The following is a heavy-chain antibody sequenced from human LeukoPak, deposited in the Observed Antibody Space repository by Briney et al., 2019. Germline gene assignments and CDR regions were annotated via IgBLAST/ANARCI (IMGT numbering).Heavy chain of an antibody. J-gene: IGHJ5*02. Sequence: PSETLSLTCAVYGGSFSGYYWSWIRQPPGKGLEWIGEINHSGSTNYNPSLKSRVTISVDTSKNQFSLRLSSVTAADTAVYYCARVTPSFAHNWFDPWGQGTLVTVSS. CDR2: INHSGST. D-gene: IGHD3-10*01. CDR3: ARVTPSFAHNWFDP. V-gene: IGHV4-34*01. CDR1: GGSFSGYY.